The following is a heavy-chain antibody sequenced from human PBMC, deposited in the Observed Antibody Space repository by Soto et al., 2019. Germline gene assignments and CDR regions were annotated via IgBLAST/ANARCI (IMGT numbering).Heavy chain of an antibody. J-gene: IGHJ4*02. CDR2: INHSGST. CDR3: ARGSALQDIVVVPAATDPAYYFYY. Sequence: SETLSLTCAVYGGSFSGYYWSWIRQPPGKGLEWIGEINHSGSTNYNPSLKSRVTISVDTSKNQFSLKLSSVTAADTAVYYCARGSALQDIVVVPAATDPAYYFYYWGQGTLVTVSS. V-gene: IGHV4-34*01. CDR1: GGSFSGYY. D-gene: IGHD2-2*01.